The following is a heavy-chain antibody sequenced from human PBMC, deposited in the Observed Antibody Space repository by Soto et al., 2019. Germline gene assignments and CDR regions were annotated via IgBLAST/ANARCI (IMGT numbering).Heavy chain of an antibody. D-gene: IGHD3-16*02. V-gene: IGHV3-23*01. J-gene: IGHJ4*02. CDR3: AKFRAALYQKYFFNS. Sequence: EVQLLDSGGGLVQPGGSLRLSCAASGFTFSGYAMGWVRQAPGKGLEWVSGISDDGVATYYADSAKGRFNISRDNFKNMVDMQMDSLRAEETALFYCAKFRAALYQKYFFNSWGQASTVTVSS. CDR2: ISDDGVAT. CDR1: GFTFSGYA.